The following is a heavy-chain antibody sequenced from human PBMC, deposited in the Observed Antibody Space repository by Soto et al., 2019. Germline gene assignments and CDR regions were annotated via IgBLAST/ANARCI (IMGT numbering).Heavy chain of an antibody. CDR2: INPNSGGT. CDR1: GYTFSGYY. J-gene: IGHJ6*02. Sequence: ASVKVSCKASGYTFSGYYIHWLRQAPGQGLEWMGGINPNSGGTNYAQKFQGRVTVTRDTPTSTAYIELNRLTSDDTAVYYCARSLTEGYCTITGCYTRPLYGMDVWGQGTTVTVSS. CDR3: ARSLTEGYCTITGCYTRPLYGMDV. V-gene: IGHV1-2*02. D-gene: IGHD2-2*02.